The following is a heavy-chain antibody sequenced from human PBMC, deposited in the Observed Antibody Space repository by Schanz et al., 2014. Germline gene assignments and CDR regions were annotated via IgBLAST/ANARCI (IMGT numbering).Heavy chain of an antibody. CDR2: ISHSGGSK. CDR3: AKGMGYCSGGTCYDYYYYGLDV. V-gene: IGHV3-23*01. CDR1: GFTFNSYA. D-gene: IGHD2-15*01. Sequence: EVPLLESGGGLVRPGGSLRLSCAASGFTFNSYAMTWVRQAPGKGLEWVSSISHSGGSKYYADSVKGRFTISRDNSENTLYLQMNSLSADDTAVFYCAKGMGYCSGGTCYDYYYYGLDVWGQGTTVTVSS. J-gene: IGHJ6*02.